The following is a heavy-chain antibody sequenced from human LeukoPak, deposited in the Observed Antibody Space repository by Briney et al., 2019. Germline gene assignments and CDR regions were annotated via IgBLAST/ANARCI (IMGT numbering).Heavy chain of an antibody. J-gene: IGHJ4*02. D-gene: IGHD2-21*02. CDR3: ARTTSMTASGYDY. Sequence: GASVTVSCKASVYTFTNYHINWVRQASGQGREWMTWINPDTGDKGYARKFQDRVTITTDTSISTAYMELSSLSSEDTAVYFCARTTSMTASGYDYWGQGTLVSVSS. CDR1: VYTFTNYH. CDR2: INPDTGDK. V-gene: IGHV1-8*03.